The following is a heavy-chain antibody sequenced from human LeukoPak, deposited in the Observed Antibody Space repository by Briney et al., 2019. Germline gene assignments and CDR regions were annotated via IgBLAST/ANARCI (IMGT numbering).Heavy chain of an antibody. Sequence: AGSLRLSCAASGFTFSSYSMNWVRQAPGEGLEWVSSISSSSSYIYYADSVKGRFTISRDNAKNSLYLQMNSLRAEDTAVYYCARLTLIAVAGRMLDYWGQGTLVTVSS. CDR2: ISSSSSYI. V-gene: IGHV3-21*01. CDR1: GFTFSSYS. D-gene: IGHD6-19*01. J-gene: IGHJ4*02. CDR3: ARLTLIAVAGRMLDY.